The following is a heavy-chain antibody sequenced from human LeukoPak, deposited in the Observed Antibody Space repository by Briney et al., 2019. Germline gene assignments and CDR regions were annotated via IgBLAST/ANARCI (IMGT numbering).Heavy chain of an antibody. V-gene: IGHV3-74*01. J-gene: IGHJ4*02. D-gene: IGHD3-16*01. CDR3: ARGGVDY. CDR2: INSDGHTT. Sequence: GGSLRLSCAASGFTFTNYWMHWVRHAPGKGLVWVSRINSDGHTTTYADSVKGRFTISRDNAKNTLYLQMNCLRAEDTAVYYCARGGVDYWGQGTLVTVSS. CDR1: GFTFTNYW.